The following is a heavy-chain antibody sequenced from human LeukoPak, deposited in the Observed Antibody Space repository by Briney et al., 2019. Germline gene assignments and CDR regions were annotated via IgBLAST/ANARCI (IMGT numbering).Heavy chain of an antibody. CDR2: IYTSGST. CDR3: ARLEQQLDGGWFDP. CDR1: GGSISSGGYY. J-gene: IGHJ5*02. D-gene: IGHD6-13*01. V-gene: IGHV4-61*08. Sequence: SETLSLTCTVSGGSISSGGYYWSWIRQPPGKGLEWIGYIYTSGSTNYNPSLKSRVTISVDTSKNQFSLKLSSVTAADTAVYYCARLEQQLDGGWFDPWGQGTLVTVSS.